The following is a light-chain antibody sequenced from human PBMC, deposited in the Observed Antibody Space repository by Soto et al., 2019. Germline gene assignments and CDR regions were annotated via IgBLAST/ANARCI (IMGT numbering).Light chain of an antibody. CDR3: QVWHSSGDRVV. CDR2: DDS. Sequence: SYELTQPPSVSVAPGQTARITCGGTNIGSKSVHWYQQRPGQAPVLVVSDDSDRPSGIPERFSGSNSGNTATLTISRVDAGDEADYYCQVWHSSGDRVVFGGGTQLTVL. J-gene: IGLJ2*01. CDR1: NIGSKS. V-gene: IGLV3-21*02.